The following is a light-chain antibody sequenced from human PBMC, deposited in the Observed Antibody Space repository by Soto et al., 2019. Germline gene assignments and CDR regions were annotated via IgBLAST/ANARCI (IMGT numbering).Light chain of an antibody. J-gene: IGKJ1*01. Sequence: DIQMTQSPSTLSASVGDRVTITCRASQSINHWLAWYQQKPGKVPNLLIFRASSLQSGVPSRFSGSESGTEFTLTISSLQPDDFATYYCQQYNNFPWTFGQGTKVDI. CDR2: RAS. V-gene: IGKV1-5*03. CDR3: QQYNNFPWT. CDR1: QSINHW.